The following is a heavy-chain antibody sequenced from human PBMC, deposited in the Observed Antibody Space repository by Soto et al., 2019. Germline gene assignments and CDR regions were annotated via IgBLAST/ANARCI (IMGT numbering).Heavy chain of an antibody. Sequence: PGGSLRLSCAASGFTFSSYSMNWFRQAPGRGLEWVAAISGTSDYIYYADSVKGRFTISRDNAKTSLYIQMNSLRAEDTAVYYCARDHRYCSGSSCRPYYYYYGMDVWGQGTTVTVSS. V-gene: IGHV3-21*01. CDR3: ARDHRYCSGSSCRPYYYYYGMDV. J-gene: IGHJ6*02. CDR1: GFTFSSYS. D-gene: IGHD2-15*01. CDR2: ISGTSDYI.